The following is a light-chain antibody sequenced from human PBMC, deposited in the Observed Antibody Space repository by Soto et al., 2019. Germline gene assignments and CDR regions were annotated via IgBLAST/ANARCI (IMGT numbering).Light chain of an antibody. CDR1: SGSIASNY. J-gene: IGLJ7*01. CDR3: QAFDSNNHIV. CDR2: DDN. Sequence: NFMLTQPHSVSESPGKTVTISCTRTSGSIASNYVHWYQHRPGSSPTNVIFDDNRRPSGVPDRFSGSIDSSSNSASLTISGLKTEDEADYYCQAFDSNNHIVFGGGTQLTVL. V-gene: IGLV6-57*01.